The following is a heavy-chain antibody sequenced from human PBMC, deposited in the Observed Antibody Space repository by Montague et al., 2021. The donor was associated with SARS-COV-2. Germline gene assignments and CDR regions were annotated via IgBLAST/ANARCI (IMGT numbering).Heavy chain of an antibody. V-gene: IGHV6-1*01. CDR1: GDSVAVESAA. CDR2: TYYRSKWFH. D-gene: IGHD6-19*01. Sequence: CAISGDSVAVESAACSWNGQSPSRELARQVRTYYRSKWFHDYAISVKSRIIINPDTSKNQFSLQLNSVTPEDTAVYYCANFAVSGTTADYWGQGILVTVSS. J-gene: IGHJ4*02. CDR3: ANFAVSGTTADY.